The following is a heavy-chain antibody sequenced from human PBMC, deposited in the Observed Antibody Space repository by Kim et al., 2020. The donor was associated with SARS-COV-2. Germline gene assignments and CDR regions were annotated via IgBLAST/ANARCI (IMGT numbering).Heavy chain of an antibody. V-gene: IGHV3-30*18. CDR2: ISYDGSIQ. D-gene: IGHD2-2*01. CDR3: AKGPIGVVWGGKLWLDS. J-gene: IGHJ5*01. CDR1: GLTFRNYG. Sequence: GGSLRLSCAASGLTFRNYGMHWVRQAPGKGLEWVADISYDGSIQYYADSVKGRFTISRDNSKNTLYLQMNSLRAEDTAVYYCAKGPIGVVWGGKLWLDSWGQRSLFTDSS.